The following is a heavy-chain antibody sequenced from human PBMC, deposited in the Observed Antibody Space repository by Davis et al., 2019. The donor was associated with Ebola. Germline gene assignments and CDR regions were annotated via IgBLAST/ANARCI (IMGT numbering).Heavy chain of an antibody. CDR2: ISSSGSTI. CDR1: GFTFSSYW. V-gene: IGHV3-48*04. Sequence: GESLKISCAASGFTFSSYWMSWVRQAPGKGLEWVSYISSSGSTIYYADSVKGRFTISRDNAKNSLYLQMNSLRAEDTALYYCAKDIHYYYGMDVWGQGTTVTVSS. J-gene: IGHJ6*02. CDR3: AKDIHYYYGMDV.